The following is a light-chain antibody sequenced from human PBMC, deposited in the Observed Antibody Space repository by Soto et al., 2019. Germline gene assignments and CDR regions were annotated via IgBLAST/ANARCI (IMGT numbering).Light chain of an antibody. Sequence: DIQMTQSPSTLSASVGDTVTITFRASESICSWLAWHQQKPGKAPNLLIYKASSLESGVPSRFSGSGSGTEFTLTISSLQPDDFATYYCQHYNGDSRTFGQGTKLEIK. CDR3: QHYNGDSRT. V-gene: IGKV1-5*03. CDR1: ESICSW. J-gene: IGKJ2*01. CDR2: KAS.